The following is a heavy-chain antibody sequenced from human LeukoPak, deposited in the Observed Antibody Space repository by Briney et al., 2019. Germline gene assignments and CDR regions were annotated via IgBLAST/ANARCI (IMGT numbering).Heavy chain of an antibody. V-gene: IGHV3-9*01. J-gene: IGHJ4*02. CDR2: ISWNSGSI. CDR1: GFTFDDYA. Sequence: GGSLRLSCAASGFTFDDYAMHWVRQAPGKGLEWVSGISWNSGSIGYADSVKGRFTISRDNAKNSLYLQMNSLRAEDTALYYCARGNQVVAATALDYWGQGTLVTVSS. D-gene: IGHD2-15*01. CDR3: ARGNQVVAATALDY.